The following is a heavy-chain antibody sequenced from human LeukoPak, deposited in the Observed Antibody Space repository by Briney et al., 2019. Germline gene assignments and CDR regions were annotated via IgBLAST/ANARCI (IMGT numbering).Heavy chain of an antibody. Sequence: GGSLRLSCAASGFTFSSYAMHWVRQAPGKGLEWVAVISYDGSNKYYADSVKGRFTISRDNAKNTLYLQMNSLRDDDTAVYYCVRDNGGEHLWGQGTLVTVSS. V-gene: IGHV3-30-3*01. CDR2: ISYDGSNK. CDR3: VRDNGGEHL. D-gene: IGHD3-16*01. J-gene: IGHJ4*02. CDR1: GFTFSSYA.